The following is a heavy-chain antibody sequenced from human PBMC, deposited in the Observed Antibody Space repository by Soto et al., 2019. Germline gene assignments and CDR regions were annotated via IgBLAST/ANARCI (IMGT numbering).Heavy chain of an antibody. CDR1: GGTFSSYA. CDR3: ARYSSSSGGYYYGMDV. J-gene: IGHJ6*02. CDR2: IIPIFGTA. Sequence: QVQLVQSGAEVKKPGSSVKVSCKASGGTFSSYAISWVRQAPGQGLEWMGGIIPIFGTANYAQKFQGRVTITADESTSTAYMELSGLRSEDTAVYYCARYSSSSGGYYYGMDVWGQGTTVTVSS. D-gene: IGHD6-6*01. V-gene: IGHV1-69*01.